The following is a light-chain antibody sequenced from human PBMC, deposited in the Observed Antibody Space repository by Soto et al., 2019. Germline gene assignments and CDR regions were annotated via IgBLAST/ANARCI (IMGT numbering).Light chain of an antibody. Sequence: EMVMTQSPATLSVSPGERVTLSCRASQSVASSLAWYQQKPGQPPRLIIYDASTRATGVPARFSGSGFGTEFSLIISALQSEDFAVYYCQRYSNWPATFGQGTRVELK. CDR2: DAS. CDR1: QSVASS. J-gene: IGKJ1*01. CDR3: QRYSNWPAT. V-gene: IGKV3-15*01.